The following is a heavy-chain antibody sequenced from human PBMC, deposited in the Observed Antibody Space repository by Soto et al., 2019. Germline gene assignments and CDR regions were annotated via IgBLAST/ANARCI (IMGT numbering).Heavy chain of an antibody. CDR3: ARDGARGGSYYAAFDI. Sequence: GGSLRLSCAASGFTFSSYGMHWVRQAPGKGLEWVAVIWYDGSNKYYADSVKGRFTISRDNSKNTLYLQMNSLRAEDTAGYYCARDGARGGSYYAAFDIWGQGTMVTVSS. CDR1: GFTFSSYG. V-gene: IGHV3-33*01. CDR2: IWYDGSNK. D-gene: IGHD1-26*01. J-gene: IGHJ3*02.